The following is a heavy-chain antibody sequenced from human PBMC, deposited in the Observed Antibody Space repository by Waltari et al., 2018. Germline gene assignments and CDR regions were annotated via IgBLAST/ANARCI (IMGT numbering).Heavy chain of an antibody. J-gene: IGHJ6*03. Sequence: QVQLVQSGAEVKKPGSSVKVSCKASGGTFSSYAISWVRPAPGQGLEWMGGIIPICGTANYAQQFQGRGTITADESTSTAYRELSSLRSEDTAVYYCARVWGWNDPPYMDVWGKGTTVTVSS. V-gene: IGHV1-69*01. CDR3: ARVWGWNDPPYMDV. D-gene: IGHD1-1*01. CDR2: IIPICGTA. CDR1: GGTFSSYA.